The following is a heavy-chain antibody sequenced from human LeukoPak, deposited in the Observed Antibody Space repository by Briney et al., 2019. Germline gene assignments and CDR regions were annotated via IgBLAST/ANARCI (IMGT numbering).Heavy chain of an antibody. CDR3: ARRVPSQVITDYFDY. CDR2: IDSSTRTI. CDR1: GFTFSAYS. J-gene: IGHJ4*02. D-gene: IGHD4-11*01. Sequence: GGSLRLSCAASGFTFSAYSMNWVRQAPGKGLEWISFIDSSTRTIFYADSVKGRFTISRDNAKNSLFLQMNSLRAEDTAVYYCARRVPSQVITDYFDYWGQGTLVTVSS. V-gene: IGHV3-48*04.